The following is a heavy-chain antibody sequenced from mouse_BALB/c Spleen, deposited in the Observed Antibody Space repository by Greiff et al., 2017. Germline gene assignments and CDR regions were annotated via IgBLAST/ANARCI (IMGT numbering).Heavy chain of an antibody. CDR1: GYNFTSYW. D-gene: IGHD3-1*01. Sequence: QVQLKQPGAELVKPGTSVKLSCKASGYNFTSYWINWVKLRPGQGLEWIGDIYPGSGSTNYNEKFKSKATLTVDTSSSTAYMQLSSLASEDSALYYCARGGYYFDYWGQGTTLTVSS. V-gene: IGHV1-55*01. CDR2: IYPGSGST. J-gene: IGHJ2*01. CDR3: ARGGYYFDY.